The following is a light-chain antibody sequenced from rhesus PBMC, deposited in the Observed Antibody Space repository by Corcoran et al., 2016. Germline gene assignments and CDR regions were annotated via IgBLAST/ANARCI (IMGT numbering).Light chain of an antibody. CDR3: QHSYGTPLT. Sequence: DIQMTQSPSSLSASVGDRVTITCRASENVNNYLNWYQQKPGKAPKLLLYAASTLKSGVPYRFSGRGSGTDYTFTISSLQPDDFATYYCQHSYGTPLTFGGGTKVEIK. J-gene: IGKJ4*01. V-gene: IGKV1-74*01. CDR1: ENVNNY. CDR2: AAS.